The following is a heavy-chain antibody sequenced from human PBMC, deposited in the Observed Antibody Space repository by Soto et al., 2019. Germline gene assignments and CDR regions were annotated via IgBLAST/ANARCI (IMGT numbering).Heavy chain of an antibody. CDR2: IYYSGST. D-gene: IGHD2-15*01. Sequence: SETLSLTCTVSGGSISSYYWSWIRQPPGKGLEWIGYIYYSGSTNYNPSLKSRVTISVDTSKNQFSLKLSSVTAADTAVYYCARTAVAGGWFDPWGQGTLVTVSS. J-gene: IGHJ5*02. V-gene: IGHV4-59*08. CDR3: ARTAVAGGWFDP. CDR1: GGSISSYY.